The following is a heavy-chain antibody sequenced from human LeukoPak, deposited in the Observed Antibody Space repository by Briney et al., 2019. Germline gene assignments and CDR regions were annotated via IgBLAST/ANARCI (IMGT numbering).Heavy chain of an antibody. CDR2: ISYDGSNK. CDR3: AREGGSRGWYDSLHD. CDR1: GFSFSDFG. D-gene: IGHD6-19*01. V-gene: IGHV3-30*03. Sequence: PGGSLRLSCAASGFSFSDFGMHWVRQAPGKGLEWVAVISYDGSNKYYADSVKGRFTISRDNTKNLVYLQINSLRAEDTAVHYCAREGGSRGWYDSLHDWGQGTMVTVSS. J-gene: IGHJ3*01.